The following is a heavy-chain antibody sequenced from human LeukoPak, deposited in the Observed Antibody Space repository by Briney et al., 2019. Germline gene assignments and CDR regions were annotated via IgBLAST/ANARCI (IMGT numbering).Heavy chain of an antibody. J-gene: IGHJ4*02. V-gene: IGHV3-7*04. CDR2: IIQDGSAK. CDR1: GFTFSNYR. D-gene: IGHD3-22*01. Sequence: GGSLRLSCVASGFTFSNYRMSWVRQAPGKGLVWVANIIQDGSAKNYVDSVKGRFTISRDNAKNSLYLQMDSLRAEDTAVYYCARVTSYFYNTSGDYYFDYWGQGTLVTVSS. CDR3: ARVTSYFYNTSGDYYFDY.